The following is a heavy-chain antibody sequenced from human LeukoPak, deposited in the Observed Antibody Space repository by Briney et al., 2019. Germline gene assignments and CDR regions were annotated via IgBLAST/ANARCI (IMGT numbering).Heavy chain of an antibody. CDR2: INPNSGGT. V-gene: IGHV1-2*02. CDR3: ARGRPGDYFDY. J-gene: IGHJ4*02. CDR1: GYTFTGYF. Sequence: ASVKVSCKASGYTFTGYFMHWVRQAPGQGLEWMGSINPNSGGTSYLQNFQGRVTMTRDTSISTAYMDLSRLRSDDTAVYYCARGRPGDYFDYWGQGTLVTVSS. D-gene: IGHD6-25*01.